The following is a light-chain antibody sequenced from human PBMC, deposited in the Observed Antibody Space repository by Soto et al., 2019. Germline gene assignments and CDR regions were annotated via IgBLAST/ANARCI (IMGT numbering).Light chain of an antibody. CDR3: QQYGSSPPRT. CDR2: GAS. V-gene: IGKV3-20*01. Sequence: EIVLTQSPDTLSVSPGERATLSCRASQSISRTLAWYQQKPGQAPRLLIYGASTRATDVPDRFSGSGSGADFTLTISRLEPEDFAVYYCQQYGSSPPRTFGQGTKVE. J-gene: IGKJ1*01. CDR1: QSISRT.